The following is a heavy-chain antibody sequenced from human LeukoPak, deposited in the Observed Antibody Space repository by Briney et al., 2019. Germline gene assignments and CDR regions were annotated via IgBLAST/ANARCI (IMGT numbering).Heavy chain of an antibody. CDR3: ARDKVVAWSGITWWSYYYGMDV. V-gene: IGHV1-69*04. D-gene: IGHD3-3*01. J-gene: IGHJ6*02. CDR1: GGTFSSYA. Sequence: SVKVSWKASGGTFSSYAISWVRQAPGQGLEWMGRIIPIFGIANYAQKFQGRVTITADKSTSTAYMELSSLRSEDTAVYYCARDKVVAWSGITWWSYYYGMDVWGQGTTVTVSS. CDR2: IIPIFGIA.